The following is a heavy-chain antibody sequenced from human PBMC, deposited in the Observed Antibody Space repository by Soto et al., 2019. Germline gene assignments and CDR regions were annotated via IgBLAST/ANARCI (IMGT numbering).Heavy chain of an antibody. CDR3: AREGDYYGSGRDSYYYGMDV. Sequence: ASVKVSCKASGYTFTSYDINWVRQATAQGLEWMGWMNPNSGNTGYAQTFQGRVTMTRNTSISTAYMELSSLRSEDTAVYYCAREGDYYGSGRDSYYYGMDVWGQGTTVTVSS. J-gene: IGHJ6*02. D-gene: IGHD3-10*01. CDR1: GYTFTSYD. CDR2: MNPNSGNT. V-gene: IGHV1-8*01.